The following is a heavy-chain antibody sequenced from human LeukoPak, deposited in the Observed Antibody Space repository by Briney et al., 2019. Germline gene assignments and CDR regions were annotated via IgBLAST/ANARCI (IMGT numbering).Heavy chain of an antibody. D-gene: IGHD1-26*01. CDR2: IYPGDSDT. V-gene: IGHV5-51*01. J-gene: IGHJ4*02. Sequence: GESLKISCKGSGYSFTRYLIGWVRQMPGKGLEWMGIIYPGDSDTRYSPSFQGQVTISADKSISTAYLQWSSLKASDTAMYYCARHFGAEWVGANYFDYWGQGTLVTVSS. CDR3: ARHFGAEWVGANYFDY. CDR1: GYSFTRYL.